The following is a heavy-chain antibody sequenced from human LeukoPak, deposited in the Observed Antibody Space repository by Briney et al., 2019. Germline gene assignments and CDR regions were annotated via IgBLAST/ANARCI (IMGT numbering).Heavy chain of an antibody. J-gene: IGHJ4*02. CDR2: ISSSSSYI. CDR3: ARDDGSMWYSGSYYDY. Sequence: GGSLRLSCAASGFTFSSYSMNWVRQAPGKGLEWVLSISSSSSYIYYADSVKGRFTISRDNAKNSLYLQMNSLRAEDTAVYYCARDDGSMWYSGSYYDYWGQGTLVTVSS. V-gene: IGHV3-21*01. D-gene: IGHD1-26*01. CDR1: GFTFSSYS.